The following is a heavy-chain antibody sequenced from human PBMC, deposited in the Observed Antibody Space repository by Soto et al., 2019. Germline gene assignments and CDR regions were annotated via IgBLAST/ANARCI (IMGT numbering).Heavy chain of an antibody. CDR1: GFTFSDYV. D-gene: IGHD3-3*01. J-gene: IGHJ6*02. Sequence: EVFLLESGGDSVQPGGSLRLSCVGSGFTFSDYVMSWVRQVPEKGLEWVSSISDGGERTDYRDSVRGRFTISRDNATFTHQMQMNSLRVDDSGRYFGARDRSTDFGLDVWGQGTTVTVSS. CDR2: ISDGGERT. CDR3: ARDRSTDFGLDV. V-gene: IGHV3-23*01.